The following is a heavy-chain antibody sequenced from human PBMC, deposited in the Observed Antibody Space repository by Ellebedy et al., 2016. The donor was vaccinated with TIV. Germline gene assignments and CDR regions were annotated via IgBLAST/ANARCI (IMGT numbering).Heavy chain of an antibody. CDR3: ARESLRYYGSGNYYGMDV. D-gene: IGHD3-10*01. V-gene: IGHV4-4*07. Sequence: MPSETLSLTCTVSGGSISSYYWSWIRQPAGKGLEWIGRIYTSGSTNYNPSLKSRVTMSVDTSKNQFPLKLSSVTAADTAVYYCARESLRYYGSGNYYGMDVWGQGTTVTVSS. CDR2: IYTSGST. J-gene: IGHJ6*02. CDR1: GGSISSYY.